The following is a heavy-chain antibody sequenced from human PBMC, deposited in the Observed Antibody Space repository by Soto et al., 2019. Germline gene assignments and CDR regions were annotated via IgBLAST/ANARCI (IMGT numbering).Heavy chain of an antibody. CDR2: ISSSSSTI. V-gene: IGHV3-48*01. CDR3: ARDLVFRGEYFDY. D-gene: IGHD2-21*01. J-gene: IGHJ4*02. Sequence: EVQLVESGGGLVQPGGSLRLSCAASGFTFSSYSMNWVRQAPGKGLEWVSYISSSSSTIYYADSVKGRFTISRDNAKNSLYLQMNSLRAEDTAVYYCARDLVFRGEYFDYWGQGTLVTVSS. CDR1: GFTFSSYS.